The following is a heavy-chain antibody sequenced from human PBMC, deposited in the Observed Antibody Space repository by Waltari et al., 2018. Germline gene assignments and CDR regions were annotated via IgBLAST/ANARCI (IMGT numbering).Heavy chain of an antibody. D-gene: IGHD1-26*01. CDR2: FSLKTGVT. CDR3: AIGGVRWVFSDF. CDR1: GDTLTGAY. Sequence: GQRLQSGAEVKRPGASVKVSCKAAGDTLTGAYIHWVRQAPGQGLEWMCCFSLKTGVTTYAQNFQGRVTLTRDTSISTAYMVLSSLKSDDTAVYYCAIGGVRWVFSDFWGQGTLVTVSS. J-gene: IGHJ4*02. V-gene: IGHV1-2*02.